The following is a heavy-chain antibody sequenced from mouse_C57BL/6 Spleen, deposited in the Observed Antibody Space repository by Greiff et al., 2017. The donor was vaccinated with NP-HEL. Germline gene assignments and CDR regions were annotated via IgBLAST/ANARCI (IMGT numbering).Heavy chain of an antibody. Sequence: VQLQQPGAELVRPGSSVKLSCKASGYTFTSYWMHWVKQRPIQGLEWIGNIDPSDSETHYNQKFKDKATLTVDKSSSTAYMQLSSLTSEDSAVYYCARQGPLTGPLDYWGQGTTLTVSS. V-gene: IGHV1-52*01. CDR2: IDPSDSET. CDR1: GYTFTSYW. J-gene: IGHJ2*01. D-gene: IGHD4-1*01. CDR3: ARQGPLTGPLDY.